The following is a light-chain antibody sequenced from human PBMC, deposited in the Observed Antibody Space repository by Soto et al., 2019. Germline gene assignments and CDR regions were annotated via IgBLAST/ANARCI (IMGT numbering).Light chain of an antibody. CDR3: QQYDNLPPP. CDR1: QDISNY. Sequence: DIQTTQSPSSLSASVGDRVTITCQASQDISNYLNWYQQKPGKAPKLLIYDASNLETGVPSRFSGSGSGTDFTFTISSLQPEDIVTYYCQQYDNLPPPFGQGTKLEIK. J-gene: IGKJ2*01. V-gene: IGKV1-33*01. CDR2: DAS.